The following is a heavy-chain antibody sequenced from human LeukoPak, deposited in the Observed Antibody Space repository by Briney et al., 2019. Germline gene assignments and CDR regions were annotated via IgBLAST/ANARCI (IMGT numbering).Heavy chain of an antibody. J-gene: IGHJ4*02. D-gene: IGHD6-13*01. CDR1: GGSISSYY. CDR2: IYYSGST. Sequence: SETLSLTCTVSGGSISSYYWSWIRQPPGKGLEWIGDIYYSGSTNYNPSLKRRVTISLDTAKNQFSLKLSSVTAADTAVYYCARGSIAAAGTWDYWGQGTLVTVSS. CDR3: ARGSIAAAGTWDY. V-gene: IGHV4-59*12.